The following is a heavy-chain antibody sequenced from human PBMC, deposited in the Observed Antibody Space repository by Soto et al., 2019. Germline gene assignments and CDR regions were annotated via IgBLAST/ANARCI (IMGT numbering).Heavy chain of an antibody. V-gene: IGHV3-23*01. D-gene: IGHD3-3*01. CDR3: AKDILSATYYDFWSGDSAGMDV. CDR2: ISGSGGST. J-gene: IGHJ6*02. CDR1: GFTFSSYA. Sequence: TGGSLRLSCAASGFTFSSYAMSWVRQAPGKGLEWVSAISGSGGSTYYADSVKGRFTISRDNSKNTLYLQMNSLRAEDTAVYYCAKDILSATYYDFWSGDSAGMDVWGQGTTVTVSS.